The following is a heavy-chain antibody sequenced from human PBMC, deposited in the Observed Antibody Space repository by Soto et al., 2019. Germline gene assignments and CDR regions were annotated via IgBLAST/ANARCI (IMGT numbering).Heavy chain of an antibody. CDR3: ARAPMVLTRSYFDS. V-gene: IGHV4-59*01. CDR1: DGSISNFY. J-gene: IGHJ4*02. CDR2: ISSSGNT. Sequence: SETLSLTCTVSDGSISNFYWSWIRQPPGKGLEWIGYISSSGNTNYNPSLKSRVSISLDTSKNQFSLNLTSVTAADTAVYYCARAPMVLTRSYFDSWGQGTPVTVSS. D-gene: IGHD3-22*01.